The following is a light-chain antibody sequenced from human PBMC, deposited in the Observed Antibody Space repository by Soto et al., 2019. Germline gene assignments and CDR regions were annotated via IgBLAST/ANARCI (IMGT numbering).Light chain of an antibody. CDR3: LLAYSGARV. CDR1: TGAVTSGHY. Sequence: QAVVTQEPSLTVSPGGTVTLTCGSSTGAVTSGHYPYWFQQKPGQAPRTLVYNTSDKHSWAPARFSGSLLGGKAALTLSGAQPEDEAEYYCLLAYSGARVFGGGTKLTVL. V-gene: IGLV7-46*01. J-gene: IGLJ3*02. CDR2: NTS.